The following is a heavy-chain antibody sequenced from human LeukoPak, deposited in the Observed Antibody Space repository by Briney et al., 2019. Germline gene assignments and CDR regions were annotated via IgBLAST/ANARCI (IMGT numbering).Heavy chain of an antibody. CDR3: AKAKNDDSSGYYDV. D-gene: IGHD3-22*01. CDR1: GFTFDDYA. CDR2: ISWNSGSI. J-gene: IGHJ4*02. Sequence: GGSLRLSCAASGFTFDDYAMHWVRQAPGKGLGWVSGISWNSGSIGYADSVKGRFTISRDNAKNSLYLQMNSLRAEDTALYYCAKAKNDDSSGYYDVWGQGTLVTVSS. V-gene: IGHV3-9*01.